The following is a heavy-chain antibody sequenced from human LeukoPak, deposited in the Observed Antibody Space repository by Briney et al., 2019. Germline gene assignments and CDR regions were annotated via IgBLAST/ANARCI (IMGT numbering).Heavy chain of an antibody. CDR1: GFTFSSYG. V-gene: IGHV3-30*02. Sequence: PGGSLRLSCAASGFTFSSYGMHWVRQAPGKGLEWVAFIRYDGSNKYYADSVKGRFTISRDNSKNTLYLQMNSLRAEDTAVYYCARASRAVTELDYWGQGTLVTVSS. CDR3: ARASRAVTELDY. CDR2: IRYDGSNK. J-gene: IGHJ4*02. D-gene: IGHD4-17*01.